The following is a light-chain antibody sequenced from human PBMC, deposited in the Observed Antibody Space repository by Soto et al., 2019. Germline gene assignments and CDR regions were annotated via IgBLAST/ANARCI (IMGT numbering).Light chain of an antibody. V-gene: IGKV1-5*03. J-gene: IGKJ2*01. Sequence: DIQMTQSPSTLSASVGDRVTITCRASQSISSWLAWYQQKPWKAPKLLIYKASSLEGGVPSRFSGSGSGTEFTLTISSLQPDDFATYYCQHYNSSFGQGTKLEIK. CDR3: QHYNSS. CDR2: KAS. CDR1: QSISSW.